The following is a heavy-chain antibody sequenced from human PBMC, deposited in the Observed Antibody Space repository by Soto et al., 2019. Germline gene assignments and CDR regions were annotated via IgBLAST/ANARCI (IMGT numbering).Heavy chain of an antibody. V-gene: IGHV3-30*18. D-gene: IGHD2-15*01. J-gene: IGHJ4*02. CDR1: GFTFSSYG. Sequence: QVQLVESGGGVVQPGRSLRLSCAASGFTFSSYGMHWVRQAPGKGLEWVAVISYDGSNKYYADSVKGRFTISRDNSKNTMYLQMNSLRAEDTAVYYCANHEARGSWNTGGGYWGQGTLVTVSS. CDR3: ANHEARGSWNTGGGY. CDR2: ISYDGSNK.